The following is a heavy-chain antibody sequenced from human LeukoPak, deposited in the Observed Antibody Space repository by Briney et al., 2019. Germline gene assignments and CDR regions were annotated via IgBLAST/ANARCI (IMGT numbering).Heavy chain of an antibody. D-gene: IGHD2-15*01. V-gene: IGHV1-18*01. CDR2: ISAYNGNT. CDR3: AGVVAATPNNNWFDP. CDR1: GYTFTSYG. J-gene: IGHJ5*02. Sequence: ASVKVSCKASGYTFTSYGISWVRQAPGQGLEWMGWISAYNGNTNYAQKLQGRVTMTTDTSTSTAYMELRSLRSDDTAVYYCAGVVAATPNNNWFDPWGQGTLVTVSS.